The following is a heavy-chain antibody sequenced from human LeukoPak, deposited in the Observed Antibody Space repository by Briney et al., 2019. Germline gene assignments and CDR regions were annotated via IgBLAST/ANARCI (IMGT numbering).Heavy chain of an antibody. J-gene: IGHJ3*02. CDR1: GFTFSSYA. D-gene: IGHD2-2*01. CDR3: AKVGQYAFDI. V-gene: IGHV3-23*01. Sequence: GGSLRLSCAASGFTFSSYAMSWVRQVPGKGLEWVSAISGSSGSTFYADSVRGRFTISRDNSKNTLYLQMNSLRAEDTAVYYCAKVGQYAFDIWGQGTMVTVSS. CDR2: ISGSSGST.